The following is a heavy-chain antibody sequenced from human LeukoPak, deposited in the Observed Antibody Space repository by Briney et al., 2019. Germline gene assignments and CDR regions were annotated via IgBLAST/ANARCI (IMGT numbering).Heavy chain of an antibody. Sequence: SETLSLTCTVSGGSISSGGYYWSWIRQHPGKGLEWIGYIYYSGSTYYNPSLRSRITISLDTSKNLFSLKLSSVIAADTAVYYCARLRHNGYSYGYVDYWGQGTLVTASS. CDR2: IYYSGST. J-gene: IGHJ4*02. V-gene: IGHV4-31*03. CDR1: GGSISSGGYY. CDR3: ARLRHNGYSYGYVDY. D-gene: IGHD5-18*01.